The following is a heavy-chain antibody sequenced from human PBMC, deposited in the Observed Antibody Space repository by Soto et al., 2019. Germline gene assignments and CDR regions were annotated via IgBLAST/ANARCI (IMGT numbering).Heavy chain of an antibody. CDR1: GGSISSYY. CDR3: ARRVGELFYYYGMDV. Sequence: SETLSLTCTVSGGSISSYYWSWIRQPPGKGLEWIGYIYYSGSTYYNPSLKSRVTISVDTSKNQFSLKLISLTAADTAVYYCARRVGELFYYYGMDVWGQGTTVTVSS. J-gene: IGHJ6*02. V-gene: IGHV4-59*04. CDR2: IYYSGST. D-gene: IGHD3-10*01.